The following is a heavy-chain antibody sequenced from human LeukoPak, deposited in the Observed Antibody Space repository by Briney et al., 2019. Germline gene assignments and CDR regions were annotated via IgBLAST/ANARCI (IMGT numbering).Heavy chain of an antibody. CDR2: IYYSGST. CDR1: GGSISSSSYY. CDR3: ATGVVAATNDAFDI. Sequence: SETLSLTCTVSGGSISSSSYYWGWIRQPPGKGLEWIGSIYYSGSTYYNPSLKSRVTVSVDTSKNQFSLKLSSVTAADTAVYYCATGVVAATNDAFDIWGQGTMVTVSS. D-gene: IGHD2-15*01. J-gene: IGHJ3*02. V-gene: IGHV4-39*07.